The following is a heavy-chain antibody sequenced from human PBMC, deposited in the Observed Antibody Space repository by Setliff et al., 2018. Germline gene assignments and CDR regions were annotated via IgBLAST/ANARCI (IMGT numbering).Heavy chain of an antibody. Sequence: SETLSLTCTVSGGSISPYFWSWIRQPPGKGLEWIGYIYHNGNTNFNPSLKSRVTMSVDTSKNQFALNLRSVTAADTAVYYCVRDRTAYSYGLDVWGQGTAVT. CDR1: GGSISPYF. D-gene: IGHD5-18*01. CDR3: VRDRTAYSYGLDV. CDR2: IYHNGNT. J-gene: IGHJ6*02. V-gene: IGHV4-59*01.